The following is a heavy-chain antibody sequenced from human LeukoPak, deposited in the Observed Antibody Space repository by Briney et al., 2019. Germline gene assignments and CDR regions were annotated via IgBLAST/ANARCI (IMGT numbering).Heavy chain of an antibody. D-gene: IGHD2-15*01. CDR2: IYSGGST. V-gene: IGHV3-53*01. Sequence: PGGSLRLSCSASGFTVSSNYMSWVRQAPGKVLEWVSVIYSGGSTYYADSVKGRFTISRDNSKNTLYLQMNSLRVEDTAVYYCAREIYCSASSCTGGVFDIWGQGTMVTVSS. J-gene: IGHJ3*02. CDR1: GFTVSSNY. CDR3: AREIYCSASSCTGGVFDI.